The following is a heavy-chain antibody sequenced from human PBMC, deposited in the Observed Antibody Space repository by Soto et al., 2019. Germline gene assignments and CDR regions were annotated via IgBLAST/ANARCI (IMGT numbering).Heavy chain of an antibody. Sequence: TSETLSLTCTVSGGSVSSGSYYWSWIRQPPGKGLEWIGYIYYSGSTNYNPSLKSRVTISVDTSKNQFSLKLSSVTAADTAVYYCARDSLTIFGVVIRSGYYYYGMDVWGQGTTVTVSS. CDR2: IYYSGST. CDR3: ARDSLTIFGVVIRSGYYYYGMDV. V-gene: IGHV4-61*01. J-gene: IGHJ6*02. D-gene: IGHD3-3*01. CDR1: GGSVSSGSYY.